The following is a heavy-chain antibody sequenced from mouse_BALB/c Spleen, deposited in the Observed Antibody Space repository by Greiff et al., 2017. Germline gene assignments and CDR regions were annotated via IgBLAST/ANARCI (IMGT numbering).Heavy chain of an antibody. CDR3: ARDLSSGYEAY. CDR1: GFTFSSYA. V-gene: IGHV5-9-4*01. Sequence: DVMLVESGGGLVKPGGSLKLSCAASGFTFSSYAMSWVRQSPEKRLEWVAEISSGGSYTYYPDTVTGRFTISRDNAKNTLYLEMSSLRSEDTAMYYCARDLSSGYEAYWGQGTLVTVSA. D-gene: IGHD3-1*01. CDR2: ISSGGSYT. J-gene: IGHJ3*01.